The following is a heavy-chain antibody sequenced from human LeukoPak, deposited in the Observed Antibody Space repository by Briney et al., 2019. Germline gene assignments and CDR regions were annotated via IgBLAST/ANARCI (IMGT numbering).Heavy chain of an antibody. V-gene: IGHV4-39*01. D-gene: IGHD1-26*01. Sequence: PSETLSLTCTVSGGSISSSDYYWGWIRQPPGKGLEWIGAISSSGSTYYNPSLKSRVTISVDSSKSQFSLKLSSVTAADTAVYYCARRTSNPVGAIDYWGQGTLVTVSS. CDR2: ISSSGST. CDR1: GGSISSSDYY. J-gene: IGHJ4*02. CDR3: ARRTSNPVGAIDY.